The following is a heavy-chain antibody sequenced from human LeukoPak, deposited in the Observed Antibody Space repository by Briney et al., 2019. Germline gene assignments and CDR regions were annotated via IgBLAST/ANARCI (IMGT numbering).Heavy chain of an antibody. J-gene: IGHJ3*01. CDR2: IKGSGGGS. CDR3: GRDPNGDYVGAFEF. V-gene: IGHV3-23*01. Sequence: GGSLRLSCEASGFPFSDYAMTWVRQAPGKGLEWVSSIKGSGGGSSYADSVKGRFTMTRNNSKSTLYLQMNSLRAGDTAVYFCGRDPNGDYVGAFEFWGQGTLVTVSS. CDR1: GFPFSDYA. D-gene: IGHD4-17*01.